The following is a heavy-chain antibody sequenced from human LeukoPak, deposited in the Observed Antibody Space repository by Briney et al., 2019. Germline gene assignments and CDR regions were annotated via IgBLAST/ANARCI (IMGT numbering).Heavy chain of an antibody. CDR3: ATTCDYFDY. CDR1: GGSISSGSYY. CDR2: IYTSGST. Sequence: PSETLSLTCTVSGGSISSGSYYWSWIRQPAGKGLEWIGRIYTSGSTNYNPSLKSRVTISVDTSKNQFSLKLSSVTAADTAVYYCATTCDYFDYWGQGTLVTVSS. J-gene: IGHJ4*02. V-gene: IGHV4-61*02.